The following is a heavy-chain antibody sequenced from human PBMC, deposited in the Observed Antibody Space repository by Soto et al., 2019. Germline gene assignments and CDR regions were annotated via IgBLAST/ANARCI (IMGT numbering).Heavy chain of an antibody. J-gene: IGHJ4*02. V-gene: IGHV3-23*01. CDR2: ISAGGGNT. CDR1: GFTFSTYA. CDR3: AKGNENYYFDY. Sequence: EVQLLESGGGLVQPGGSLRLSCAASGFTFSTYAMYWVRQAPGKGLEWVSAISAGGGNTYYADSVKGRFTISRDNSKNTLYLEMNSLRAEDTALYYCAKGNENYYFDYWGQGALDTVSS. D-gene: IGHD1-1*01.